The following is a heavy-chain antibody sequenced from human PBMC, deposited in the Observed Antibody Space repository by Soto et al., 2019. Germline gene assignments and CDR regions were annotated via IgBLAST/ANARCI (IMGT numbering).Heavy chain of an antibody. CDR3: ARVPDV. Sequence: SETLSLTCTVSGGSISNYYWSWIRQPPGRGLEWIGYIYHNGSPYYNPSLKSRVAISVDRSKNQFSLKLSSVTAADTAVYYCARVPDVWGQGTTVTVSS. CDR1: GGSISNYY. J-gene: IGHJ6*02. V-gene: IGHV4-59*12. CDR2: IYHNGSP.